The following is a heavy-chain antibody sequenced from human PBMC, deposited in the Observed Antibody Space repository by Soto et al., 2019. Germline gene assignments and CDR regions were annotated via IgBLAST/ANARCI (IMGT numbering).Heavy chain of an antibody. D-gene: IGHD6-19*01. V-gene: IGHV1-58*01. J-gene: IGHJ6*02. CDR3: AADLTTRRSDWYQTYGMDV. CDR1: GFTFTSSA. Sequence: QMQLVQSGPEVKKPGTSVKVSCKASGFTFTSSAVQWVRQARGQRLEWIGWIVVGSGNTNYAQKFQERVTITRDMSTSTAYMELSSLRSEDTAVYYCAADLTTRRSDWYQTYGMDVWGQGTTVTVSS. CDR2: IVVGSGNT.